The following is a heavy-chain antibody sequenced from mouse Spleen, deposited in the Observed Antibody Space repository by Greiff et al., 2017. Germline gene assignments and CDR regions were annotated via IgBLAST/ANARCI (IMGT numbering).Heavy chain of an antibody. CDR2: INPNNGGT. D-gene: IGHD1-1*01. CDR3: AREGRFIINYGSPSMDY. CDR1: GYTFTDYN. V-gene: IGHV1-18*01. Sequence: EVQLQQSGPELVKPGASVKIPCKASGYTFTDYNMDWVKQSHGKSLEWIGDINPNNGGTIYNQKFKGKATLTVDKSSSTAYMELRSLTSEDTAVYCWAREGRFIINYGSPSMDYWGQGTSVTVSS. J-gene: IGHJ4*01.